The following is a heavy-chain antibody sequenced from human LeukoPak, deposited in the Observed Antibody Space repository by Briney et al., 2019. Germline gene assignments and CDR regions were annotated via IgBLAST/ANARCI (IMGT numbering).Heavy chain of an antibody. V-gene: IGHV1-2*02. CDR3: AFRRRDGYTFGY. J-gene: IGHJ4*02. D-gene: IGHD5-24*01. CDR2: IIPNSGGT. CDR1: GYTFTRHY. Sequence: ASVKVSCKASGYTFTRHYIQWVRQAPGQGLEWMGWIIPNSGGTNYAQKFQGRVTMTRDTSISTAYMELSRLRSDDTAVYYCAFRRRDGYTFGYWGQGTLVTVSS.